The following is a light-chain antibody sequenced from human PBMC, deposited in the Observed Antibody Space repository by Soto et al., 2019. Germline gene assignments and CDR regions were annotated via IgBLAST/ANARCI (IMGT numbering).Light chain of an antibody. CDR3: QQYNRYPIT. Sequence: IQLTQSPSTLSPSVGGRVTITCRATQSISSWLAWYQQKPGKAPNLLIYDASSLQSGVPSRFSGSGSGTEFTLTISSLQPDDFATYYCQQYNRYPITFGQGTRLEIK. CDR1: QSISSW. J-gene: IGKJ5*01. V-gene: IGKV1-5*01. CDR2: DAS.